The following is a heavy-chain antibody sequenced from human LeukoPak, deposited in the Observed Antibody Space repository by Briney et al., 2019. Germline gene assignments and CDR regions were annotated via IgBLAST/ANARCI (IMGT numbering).Heavy chain of an antibody. CDR3: ARGLRYFDWLDAYGMDD. CDR2: MNPNSGNT. J-gene: IGHJ6*02. V-gene: IGHV1-8*01. D-gene: IGHD3-9*01. CDR1: GYTFTSYD. Sequence: GASVKVSCKASGYTFTSYDINWVRQATGQGLEWMGWMNPNSGNTGYAQKFQGRVTMTRNTSISTAYMELSSLRSEDTAVYYCARGLRYFDWLDAYGMDDWGQGTTVTVSS.